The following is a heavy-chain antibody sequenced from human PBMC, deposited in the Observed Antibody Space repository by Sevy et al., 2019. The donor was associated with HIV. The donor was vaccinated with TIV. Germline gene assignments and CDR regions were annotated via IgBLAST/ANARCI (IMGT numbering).Heavy chain of an antibody. J-gene: IGHJ3*02. V-gene: IGHV3-23*01. Sequence: GGSLRLSCAASGFTFSSYAMSWVRQAPGKGLEWVSAISGSGGSTYYADSVKGRFTISRDNSKNTLYRQMNSLRAEDTAVYYCASRGYSEAAFDIWGQGTMVTVSS. CDR1: GFTFSSYA. CDR3: ASRGYSEAAFDI. D-gene: IGHD5-12*01. CDR2: ISGSGGST.